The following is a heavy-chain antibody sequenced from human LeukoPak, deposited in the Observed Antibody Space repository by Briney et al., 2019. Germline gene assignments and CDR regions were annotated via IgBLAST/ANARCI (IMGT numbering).Heavy chain of an antibody. J-gene: IGHJ4*02. D-gene: IGHD1-26*01. CDR2: IYYSGST. CDR1: GGSISSGGYY. CDR3: ARDRLGATFGFDY. V-gene: IGHV4-31*03. Sequence: SQTLSLTCTVSGGSISSGGYYWSWIRQHPGKGLEWIGYIYYSGSTYYNPSLKSRVTISVDTSKNQFSLKLSSVTAADTAVYYCARDRLGATFGFDYWGQGTLVTVSS.